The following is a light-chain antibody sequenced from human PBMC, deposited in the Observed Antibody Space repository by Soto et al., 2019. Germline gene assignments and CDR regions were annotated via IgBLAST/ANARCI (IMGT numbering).Light chain of an antibody. CDR1: IIDVGGYNY. CDR3: SSYTRSSTYV. Sequence: QSALTQPASVSGSPGQSITISCTGTIIDVGGYNYVSWYQQHPGKAPKLMIFDVSNRPSGVSNRFSDSKSGYTASLTISGLQAEDEADYYCSSYTRSSTYVFGTGTKVTVL. J-gene: IGLJ1*01. V-gene: IGLV2-14*03. CDR2: DVS.